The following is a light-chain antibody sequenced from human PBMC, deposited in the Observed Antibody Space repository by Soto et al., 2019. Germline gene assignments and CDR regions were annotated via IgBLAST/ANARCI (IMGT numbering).Light chain of an antibody. CDR1: QSISSW. Sequence: DIQMTQSPSTLSASVGDRVTITCRASQSISSWLAWYQQKPGKAPKLLIYDAYSLESGVQSRFSGSGSGTEFTLTIRSLQPDDFATYYCKQYNSYSWTVGQGTKV. V-gene: IGKV1-5*01. CDR2: DAY. CDR3: KQYNSYSWT. J-gene: IGKJ1*01.